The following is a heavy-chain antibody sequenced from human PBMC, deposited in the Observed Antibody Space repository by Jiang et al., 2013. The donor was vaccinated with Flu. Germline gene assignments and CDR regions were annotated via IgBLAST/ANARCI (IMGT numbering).Heavy chain of an antibody. V-gene: IGHV4-39*02. CDR2: FFYGGTT. CDR3: ARGDRRDSGILPSTF. D-gene: IGHD3-3*02. Sequence: PGLVKPSETLSLTCTVSGGSISSTTYYWGWIRQPPGKGLEWIGNFFYGGTTYYNPSLKSRITMSVDTSKNHFSLQLTSVTATDTAIYFCARGDRRDSGILPSTFWGQGALVTVSS. J-gene: IGHJ4*02. CDR1: GGSISSTTYY.